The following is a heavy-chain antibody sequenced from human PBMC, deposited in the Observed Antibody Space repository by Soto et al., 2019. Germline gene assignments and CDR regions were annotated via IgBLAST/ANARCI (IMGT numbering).Heavy chain of an antibody. J-gene: IGHJ4*02. CDR3: ARVRVYGDYEHY. D-gene: IGHD4-17*01. CDR1: GGTFSSYA. CDR2: IIPIFGTA. V-gene: IGHV1-69*13. Sequence: SVKVSCKASGGTFSSYAISWVRQAPGQGLEWMGGIIPIFGTANYAQKFQGRVAITADESTSTAYMELSSLRSGDTAVYYCARVRVYGDYEHYWGQGTLVTVSS.